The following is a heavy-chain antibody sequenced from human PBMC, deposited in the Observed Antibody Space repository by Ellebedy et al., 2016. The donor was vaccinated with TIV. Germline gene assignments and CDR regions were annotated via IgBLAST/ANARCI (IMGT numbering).Heavy chain of an antibody. CDR3: AILTFYYDSSGYPPDYFHDMGV. CDR1: GGSISSNY. V-gene: IGHV4-59*08. Sequence: MPSETLSLTCTVSGGSISSNYWDWIRQPPGKGLEWIGYIYNSVITNYNPSLKSRVTMSVDTSKRQLSLKLRSVTAADTAVYYCAILTFYYDSSGYPPDYFHDMGVWGQGTTVTVSS. D-gene: IGHD3-22*01. J-gene: IGHJ6*02. CDR2: IYNSVIT.